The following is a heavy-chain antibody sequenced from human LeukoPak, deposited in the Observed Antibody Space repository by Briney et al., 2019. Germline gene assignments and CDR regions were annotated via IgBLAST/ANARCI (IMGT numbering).Heavy chain of an antibody. CDR1: GFTFSDYY. J-gene: IGHJ6*03. V-gene: IGHV3-11*01. CDR2: ISSSGSTI. CDR3: ARVAYYYYYMDV. Sequence: GGSLRLSCAASGFTFSDYYMSWIRQAPGKGLEWVSYISSSGSTIYYADSVKGRFTISRDNSKDTLYLQMNSLRAEDTAVYYCARVAYYYYYMDVWGKGTTVTISS.